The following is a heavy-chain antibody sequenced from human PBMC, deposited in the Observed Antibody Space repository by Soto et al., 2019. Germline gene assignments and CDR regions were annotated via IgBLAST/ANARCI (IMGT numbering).Heavy chain of an antibody. CDR2: ISYDGSNK. Sequence: PGGSLRLSCAASGFTFSSYAMHWVRQAPGKGLEWVAVISYDGSNKYYADSVKGRFTISRDNSKNTLYLQMNSLRAEDTAVYYCARDVITMVRGVIYGNDYWGQGTLVTVSS. CDR1: GFTFSSYA. D-gene: IGHD3-10*01. J-gene: IGHJ4*02. V-gene: IGHV3-30-3*01. CDR3: ARDVITMVRGVIYGNDY.